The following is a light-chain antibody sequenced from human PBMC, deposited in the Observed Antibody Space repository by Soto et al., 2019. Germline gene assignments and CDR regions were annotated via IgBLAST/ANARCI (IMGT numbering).Light chain of an antibody. CDR3: QQYNSYSPLT. J-gene: IGKJ4*01. CDR1: QSISRY. CDR2: AAS. Sequence: DIQMTQSPSSLSASVGDRFTITCRSSQSISRYLNWYQQKPGKAPKLLIYAASSLQSGVPSRFSGSGSGTDFTLTISSLQPEDFATYYCQQYNSYSPLTFGGGTKVDIK. V-gene: IGKV1-16*01.